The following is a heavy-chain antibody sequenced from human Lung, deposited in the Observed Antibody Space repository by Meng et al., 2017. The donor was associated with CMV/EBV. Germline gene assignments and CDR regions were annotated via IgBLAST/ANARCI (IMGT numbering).Heavy chain of an antibody. Sequence: SGPTLVKPTQTLTLTCAFSGFSLSTSGVGVGWIRQPPGKALEWLALIYWDDDKRYSPSLRSRLTITKDTSKNQVVLTLTNMDPVDTATYYCAHRPHYYASGGPGWFDPWGQGTLVTGSS. J-gene: IGHJ5*02. V-gene: IGHV2-5*02. CDR3: AHRPHYYASGGPGWFDP. CDR1: GFSLSTSGVG. CDR2: IYWDDDK. D-gene: IGHD3-10*01.